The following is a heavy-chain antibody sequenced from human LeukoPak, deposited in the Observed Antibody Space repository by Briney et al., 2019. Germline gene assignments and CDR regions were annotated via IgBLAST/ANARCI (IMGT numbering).Heavy chain of an antibody. Sequence: ASVKVSCKASGYTFTGYYMHWVRQAPGQGLEWMGCINPNSGGTNYAQKFQGRVTMTRDTSISTAYMELRSLRSDDTAVYYCASLSIYYDSSGYTYWGQGTLVTVSS. CDR2: INPNSGGT. J-gene: IGHJ4*02. D-gene: IGHD3-22*01. CDR1: GYTFTGYY. V-gene: IGHV1-2*02. CDR3: ASLSIYYDSSGYTY.